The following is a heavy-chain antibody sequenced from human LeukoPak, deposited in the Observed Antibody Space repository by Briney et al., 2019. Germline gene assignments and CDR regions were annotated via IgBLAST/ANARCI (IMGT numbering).Heavy chain of an antibody. CDR1: DDSFSSHY. V-gene: IGHV4-59*11. Sequence: SETLSLTCAVSDDSFSSHYWTWIRQPPGKGLEWIGYISYIGSTNYNPSFKSRVTISIDTSRNQFSLRLSSVTAADTAVYYCARDLVTVTKGFDIWGQGTMVSVSS. CDR2: ISYIGST. J-gene: IGHJ3*02. CDR3: ARDLVTVTKGFDI. D-gene: IGHD4-17*01.